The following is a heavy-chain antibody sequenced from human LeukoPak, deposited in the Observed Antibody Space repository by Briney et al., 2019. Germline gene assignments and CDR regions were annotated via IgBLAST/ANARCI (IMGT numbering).Heavy chain of an antibody. D-gene: IGHD2/OR15-2a*01. Sequence: GRSLRLSCAASGFTFDDYAMHWVRQAPGKGLEWVSGISWNSGSIGYADSVKGRFTISGDNAKNSLYLQMNSLRAEDTALYYGARIQNRYYYGMDVWAQGTTVTVSS. V-gene: IGHV3-9*01. CDR2: ISWNSGSI. J-gene: IGHJ6*02. CDR1: GFTFDDYA. CDR3: ARIQNRYYYGMDV.